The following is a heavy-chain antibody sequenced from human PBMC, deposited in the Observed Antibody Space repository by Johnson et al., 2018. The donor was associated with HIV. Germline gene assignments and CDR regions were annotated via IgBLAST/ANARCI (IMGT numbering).Heavy chain of an antibody. CDR1: GFTFSSYE. CDR3: ARQKLGGGWTLDDAFDI. V-gene: IGHV3-66*02. CDR2: IYSGGST. Sequence: VQLVESGGGFVKPGGSLRLSCAASGFTFSSYEMNWVRQAPGKGLEWVSVIYSGGSTYYADSVKGRFTISRDNSKNTLFLQMNRLRAEDTAVYYCARQKLGGGWTLDDAFDIWGQGTMVTVSS. J-gene: IGHJ3*02. D-gene: IGHD3-16*01.